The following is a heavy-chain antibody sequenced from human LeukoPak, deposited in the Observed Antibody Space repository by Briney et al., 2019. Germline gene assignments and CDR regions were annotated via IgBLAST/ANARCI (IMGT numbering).Heavy chain of an antibody. J-gene: IGHJ4*02. V-gene: IGHV3-23*01. Sequence: PGGSLRLSCAASGFTFSSYAMSWVRQAPGKGLEWVSAISGSGGSTYYADSVKGRFTISRDNSKNTLYLQMNSLRAEDTAVYYCAKELITTLNLEPNYFDYWGQGTLVTVSS. CDR3: AKELITTLNLEPNYFDY. D-gene: IGHD1-1*01. CDR2: ISGSGGST. CDR1: GFTFSSYA.